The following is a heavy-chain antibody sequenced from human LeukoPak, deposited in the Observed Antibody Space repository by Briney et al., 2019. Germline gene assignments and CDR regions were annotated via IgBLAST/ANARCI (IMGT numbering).Heavy chain of an antibody. Sequence: PGGSLRLSCSASGFTFSSYAMHWVRQAPGKGLEYVSAISSNGGSTYHADSAKGRFTISRDNSKNTLYLQMSSLRAEGTAVYYCVKGSPIAVAGTGFQHWGQGTLVTVSS. D-gene: IGHD6-19*01. CDR3: VKGSPIAVAGTGFQH. CDR2: ISSNGGST. V-gene: IGHV3-64D*06. CDR1: GFTFSSYA. J-gene: IGHJ1*01.